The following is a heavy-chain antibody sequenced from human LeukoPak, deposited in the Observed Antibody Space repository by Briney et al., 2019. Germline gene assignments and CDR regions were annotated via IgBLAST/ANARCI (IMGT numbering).Heavy chain of an antibody. CDR1: GFTFSSYW. Sequence: GGSLRLSCAASGFTFSSYWMHWVRHAPGKGLVWVSRINSDGSSTSYADSVKGRFTISRDNAKNTLYLQMNSLRAEDTAVYYCARGGVYSSSAPDYWGQGTLVTVSS. D-gene: IGHD6-6*01. CDR3: ARGGVYSSSAPDY. J-gene: IGHJ4*02. V-gene: IGHV3-74*01. CDR2: INSDGSST.